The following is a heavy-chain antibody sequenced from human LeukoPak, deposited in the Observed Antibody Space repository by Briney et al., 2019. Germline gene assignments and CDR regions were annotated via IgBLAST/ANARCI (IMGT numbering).Heavy chain of an antibody. CDR1: GFTFSSYW. J-gene: IGHJ3*02. V-gene: IGHV3-7*01. D-gene: IGHD2-21*02. CDR3: ARVRVTASKSDAFDI. Sequence: GGSLRLSCAASGFTFSSYWMSWVRQAPGKGLEWVANIKQDGSEKYYVDSVKGRFTISRDNAKNSLYLQMNSLRAEDTAVYYCARVRVTASKSDAFDIWGQGTMVTVSS. CDR2: IKQDGSEK.